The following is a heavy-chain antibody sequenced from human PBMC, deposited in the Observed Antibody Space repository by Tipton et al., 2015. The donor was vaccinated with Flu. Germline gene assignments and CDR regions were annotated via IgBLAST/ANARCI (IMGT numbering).Heavy chain of an antibody. J-gene: IGHJ4*02. Sequence: LRLSCAVSGYSIRSDYYWGWIRQTPGKGLEWIGTIHYTGSTHYNPSLKSRVTISVDTSKNQFSLKLRSVTAADTAVYYCATTTYYYGSGSHDYWGQGTLVTVSS. V-gene: IGHV4-38-2*01. CDR3: ATTTYYYGSGSHDY. D-gene: IGHD3-10*01. CDR2: IHYTGST. CDR1: GYSIRSDYY.